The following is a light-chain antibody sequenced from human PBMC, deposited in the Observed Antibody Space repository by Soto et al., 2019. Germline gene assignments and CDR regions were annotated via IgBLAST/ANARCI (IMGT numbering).Light chain of an antibody. J-gene: IGKJ3*01. CDR3: QQSYSIPFT. CDR1: QSISSY. Sequence: DIQMTQSPSSLSASVGDRVTISCRASQSISSYLNWYQQKPGKAPKLLIHDASSLQSGVPSRFSGSESGTDFTLTISSLQPEDFATYYCQQSYSIPFTFGPGTKVDIK. CDR2: DAS. V-gene: IGKV1-39*01.